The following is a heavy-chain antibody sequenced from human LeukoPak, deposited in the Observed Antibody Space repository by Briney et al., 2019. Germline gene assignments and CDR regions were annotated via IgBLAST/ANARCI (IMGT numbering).Heavy chain of an antibody. J-gene: IGHJ4*02. Sequence: AGGSLRLSCAASGFTFSSYAMHWVRQAPGKGLEWVAVISYDGSNKYYADSVKGRFTIDRDNSKNTVYLQMNSLRPDDTAIYFCARQEARNYYYEGLDYWGQGNLVTVSS. CDR2: ISYDGSNK. CDR1: GFTFSSYA. V-gene: IGHV3-30*04. CDR3: ARQEARNYYYEGLDY. D-gene: IGHD3-22*01.